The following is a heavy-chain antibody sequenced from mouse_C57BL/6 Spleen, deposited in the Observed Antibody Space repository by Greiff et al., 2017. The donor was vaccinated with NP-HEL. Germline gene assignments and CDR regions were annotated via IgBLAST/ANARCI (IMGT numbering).Heavy chain of an antibody. J-gene: IGHJ4*01. CDR1: GYTFTSYW. CDR3: ARGGYYSNPYAMDY. Sequence: QVQLKQPGAELVKPGASVKLSCKASGYTFTSYWMHWVKQRPGRGLEWIGRIDPNSGGTKYNEKFKSKATLTVDKPSSTAYMQLSSLTSEDSAVYYCARGGYYSNPYAMDYWGQGTSVTVSS. D-gene: IGHD2-5*01. CDR2: IDPNSGGT. V-gene: IGHV1-72*01.